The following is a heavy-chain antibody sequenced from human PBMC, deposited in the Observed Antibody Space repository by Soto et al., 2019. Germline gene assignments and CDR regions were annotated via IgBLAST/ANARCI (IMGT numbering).Heavy chain of an antibody. J-gene: IGHJ4*02. V-gene: IGHV1-8*01. CDR1: GYSFTSYY. D-gene: IGHD3-10*02. CDR3: ARGDVEILAFDY. CDR2: MSPNSGNA. Sequence: ASVKVSCKTSGYSFTSYYINWVRQATGQGLEWMGWMSPNSGNAGYAQKFQGRVTMTRNTTINTAYMEVSSLRSEDTAVYYCARGDVEILAFDYWGQGTLVTVSS.